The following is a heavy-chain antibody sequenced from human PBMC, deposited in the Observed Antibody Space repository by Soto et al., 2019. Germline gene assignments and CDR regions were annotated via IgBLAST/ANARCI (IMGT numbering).Heavy chain of an antibody. Sequence: QLQLQESGPGLVKPSETLSLTCTVSGGSISSSSYYWGWIRQPPGKGLEWIGSIYYSGSTYYNPSLKSRVTISVDTSKNQFSLKLSSVTAADTAVYYCARQEWLRFLWFDPWGQGTLVTVSS. D-gene: IGHD5-12*01. CDR1: GGSISSSSYY. CDR2: IYYSGST. CDR3: ARQEWLRFLWFDP. V-gene: IGHV4-39*01. J-gene: IGHJ5*02.